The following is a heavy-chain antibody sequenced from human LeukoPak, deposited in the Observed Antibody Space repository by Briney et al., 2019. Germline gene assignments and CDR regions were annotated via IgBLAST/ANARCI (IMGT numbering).Heavy chain of an antibody. J-gene: IGHJ4*02. D-gene: IGHD2-21*02. CDR1: GYTFTGYF. Sequence: ASVKVSCKASGYTFTGYFMHWVRQAPGQGLEWMGWINPNSGGTNYAQNFQGRVTMTRDTSISTAYMELTSLTSDDTAVYYCARDSCGGDCYYYFYYWGQGTPVTVSS. CDR3: ARDSCGGDCYYYFYY. CDR2: INPNSGGT. V-gene: IGHV1-2*02.